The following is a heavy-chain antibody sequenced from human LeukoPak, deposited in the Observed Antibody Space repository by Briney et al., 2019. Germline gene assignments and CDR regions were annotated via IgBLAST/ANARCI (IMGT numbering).Heavy chain of an antibody. D-gene: IGHD6-6*01. CDR3: VRDVTPSIAYGLDV. V-gene: IGHV3-33*01. CDR2: IWYDASNK. Sequence: GGSLRLSCTASGFNFNTHGMHWVRQAPGKGLEWLAVIWYDASNKFYADSVEGRFTISRDNSKDTLYLQMNSLRAEDTAVYYCVRDVTPSIAYGLDVWGQGTTVIVSS. CDR1: GFNFNTHG. J-gene: IGHJ6*02.